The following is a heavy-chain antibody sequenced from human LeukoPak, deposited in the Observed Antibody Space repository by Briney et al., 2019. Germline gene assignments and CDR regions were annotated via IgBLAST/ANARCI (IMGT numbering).Heavy chain of an antibody. CDR3: ARDQNDGMDY. V-gene: IGHV1-69*13. CDR2: IIPIFGTA. J-gene: IGHJ4*02. Sequence: ASVKVSCKASGDTFSSYAISWVRQAPGQGLEWMGGIIPIFGTADYAQKFQGRVTITADESTSTAYMELSSLRSEDTAVYYCARDQNDGMDYWGQGTLVTVSS. CDR1: GDTFSSYA. D-gene: IGHD4-23*01.